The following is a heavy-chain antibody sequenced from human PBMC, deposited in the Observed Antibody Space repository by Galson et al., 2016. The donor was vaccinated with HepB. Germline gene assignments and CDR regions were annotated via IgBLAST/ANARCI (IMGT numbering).Heavy chain of an antibody. J-gene: IGHJ5*02. CDR3: ARRRNYYDSSGYYHDWFDP. V-gene: IGHV4-59*08. CDR1: GGSISSYY. Sequence: SETLSLTCTVSGGSISSYYWTWIRQPPGKGLEWIGYIYYSGSTNYDPSLKSRVTISVDTSKNQFSLKLSSATAADTAVYYCARRRNYYDSSGYYHDWFDPRGQGTLVTVSS. D-gene: IGHD3-22*01. CDR2: IYYSGST.